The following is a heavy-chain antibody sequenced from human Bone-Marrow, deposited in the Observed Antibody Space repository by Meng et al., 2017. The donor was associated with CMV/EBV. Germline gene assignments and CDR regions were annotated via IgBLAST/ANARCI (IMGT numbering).Heavy chain of an antibody. D-gene: IGHD3-3*01. J-gene: IGHJ4*02. V-gene: IGHV3-33*01. CDR1: GFTFSSYG. Sequence: GGSLRLSCAASGFTFSSYGMHWVRQAPGKGLEWVAVIWYDGSNKYYADSVKGRFTISRDNSKNTLYLQMNSLRAEDTAVYYCTTDVRFWSGYGVVDYWGQGTLVTVSS. CDR3: TTDVRFWSGYGVVDY. CDR2: IWYDGSNK.